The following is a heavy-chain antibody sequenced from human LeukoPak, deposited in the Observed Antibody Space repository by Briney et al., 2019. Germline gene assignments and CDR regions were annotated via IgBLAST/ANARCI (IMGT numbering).Heavy chain of an antibody. V-gene: IGHV4-4*07. D-gene: IGHD2-8*01. Sequence: PSETLSLTCTVSGGSISSYYWSWIRQPAGKGLEWIGRIYTSGSTNYNPSLKSRVTMSVDTSKNQFSLKLSSVTAADTAVYYCARLFLMGSTPHYFDYWGQGTLVTVSS. J-gene: IGHJ4*02. CDR3: ARLFLMGSTPHYFDY. CDR1: GGSISSYY. CDR2: IYTSGST.